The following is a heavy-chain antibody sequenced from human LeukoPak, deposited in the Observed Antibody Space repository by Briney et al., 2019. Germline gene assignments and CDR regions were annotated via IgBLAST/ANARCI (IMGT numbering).Heavy chain of an antibody. J-gene: IGHJ3*02. V-gene: IGHV4-61*10. Sequence: SETLSLTCTVSGGSISSGSYYWSWIRQPAGKGLEWIGYIYYSGSTNYNPSLKSRVTISVDTSKNQFPLKLSSVTAADTAVYYCARDRDYYDSSDAFDIWGQGTMVTVSS. CDR3: ARDRDYYDSSDAFDI. CDR2: IYYSGST. CDR1: GGSISSGSYY. D-gene: IGHD3-22*01.